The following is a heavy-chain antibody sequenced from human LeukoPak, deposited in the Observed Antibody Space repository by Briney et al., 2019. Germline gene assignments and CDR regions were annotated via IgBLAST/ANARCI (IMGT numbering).Heavy chain of an antibody. Sequence: GGSLRLSCAASGFTFSSYAMSWVRQAPGKGLQWLAVVWANGNTKYYADSVKGRFTISRDNSKNTLHLQIDSLRAEDTATYYCTRDNANRAYDYWGQGTLVTVSS. CDR1: GFTFSSYA. J-gene: IGHJ4*02. CDR3: TRDNANRAYDY. D-gene: IGHD2-2*01. V-gene: IGHV3-33*08. CDR2: VWANGNTK.